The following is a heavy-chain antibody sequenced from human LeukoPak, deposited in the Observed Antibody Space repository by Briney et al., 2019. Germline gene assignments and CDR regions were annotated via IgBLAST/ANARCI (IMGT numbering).Heavy chain of an antibody. J-gene: IGHJ5*02. V-gene: IGHV4-61*02. D-gene: IGHD3-10*01. Sequence: SETLSLTCTVSGGSISSGSYYWSWIRQPAGKGLEWIGRIYTSRSTNYNPSLNSRVTISVDTSKNQFSLKLNSVTAADTAVYYCARGYYYGSGTYYKTWGQGTLVTVSS. CDR2: IYTSRST. CDR1: GGSISSGSYY. CDR3: ARGYYYGSGTYYKT.